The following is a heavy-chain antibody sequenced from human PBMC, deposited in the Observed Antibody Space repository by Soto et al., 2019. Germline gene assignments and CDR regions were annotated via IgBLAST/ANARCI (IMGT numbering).Heavy chain of an antibody. Sequence: EVQLVESGGGLVQPGGSLRLSCAASGFTVSSNYMSWVRQAPGKGLEWVSVIYSGGSTYYADSVKGRFTISRHNSNNTLYLQMNSLRAEDTAVYYCASLCSGGSCPHDYWGQGTLVTVSS. V-gene: IGHV3-53*04. J-gene: IGHJ4*02. CDR3: ASLCSGGSCPHDY. D-gene: IGHD2-15*01. CDR2: IYSGGST. CDR1: GFTVSSNY.